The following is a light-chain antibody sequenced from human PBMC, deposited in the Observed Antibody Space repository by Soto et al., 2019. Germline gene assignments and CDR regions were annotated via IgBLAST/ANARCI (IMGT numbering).Light chain of an antibody. CDR3: QVWDSSSDQVV. J-gene: IGLJ2*01. Sequence: YGLTQPPAVSVAPGQTATLTCGGDNMGSQSVHWYRQKPVQAPILVVFHDGDRPSGIPDRFSVSNSGNTATLTISGVEVGDEADYYCQVWDSSSDQVVFGGGTQLTVL. CDR1: NMGSQS. CDR2: HDG. V-gene: IGLV3-21*02.